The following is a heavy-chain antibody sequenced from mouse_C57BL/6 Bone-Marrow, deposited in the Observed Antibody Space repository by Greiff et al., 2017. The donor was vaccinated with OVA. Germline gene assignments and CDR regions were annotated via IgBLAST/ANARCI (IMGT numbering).Heavy chain of an antibody. J-gene: IGHJ3*01. CDR1: GFNIKDDY. V-gene: IGHV14-4*01. D-gene: IGHD1-1*01. Sequence: VQLQQSGAELVRLGASVKLSCTALGFNIKDDYMHWVKQRPEQGLEWIGRFDPENGDTEYASKFQGKATITADTSSNTAYLQLSSLTSEDTAVYYCTTECYGSPWFAYWGQGTLVTVSA. CDR3: TTECYGSPWFAY. CDR2: FDPENGDT.